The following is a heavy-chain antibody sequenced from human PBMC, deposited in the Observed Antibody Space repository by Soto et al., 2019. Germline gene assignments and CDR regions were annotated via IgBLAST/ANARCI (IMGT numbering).Heavy chain of an antibody. CDR1: GFTFSSYA. J-gene: IGHJ4*01. D-gene: IGHD6-6*01. V-gene: IGHV3-23*01. Sequence: GGSLRLSCAASGFTFSSYAMSWVRQAPGKGLEWVSAISGSGGSTYYADSVKGRFTISRDNSKNTLYLQMNSLRAEDTAVYYCAKDLRVIAARRNLLPRGWGQGTLVTVSS. CDR3: AKDLRVIAARRNLLPRG. CDR2: ISGSGGST.